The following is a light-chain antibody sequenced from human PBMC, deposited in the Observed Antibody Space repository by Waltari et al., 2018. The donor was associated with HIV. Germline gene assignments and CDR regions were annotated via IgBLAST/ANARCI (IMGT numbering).Light chain of an antibody. V-gene: IGLV1-44*01. CDR2: TDT. CDR3: AAWDDSLNGLWV. CDR1: SSNIGRNT. Sequence: QSVLTQPPSVSGTPGQRVTISCSGASSNIGRNTVNWFQLLPGTAPKLLIYTDTQRPSGVPDRFSGSKSGPSASLAISGLQSEDEADYFCAAWDDSLNGLWVFGGGTKLTVL. J-gene: IGLJ3*02.